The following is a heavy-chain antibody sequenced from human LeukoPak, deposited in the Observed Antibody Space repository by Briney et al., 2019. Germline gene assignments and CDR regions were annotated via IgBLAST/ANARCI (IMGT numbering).Heavy chain of an antibody. Sequence: SETLSLTCAVYGGSFSGYYWSWIRQPPGKGLEWIGEINHSGSTNYNPSLKSRVTISVDTSKNQSSLKLSSVTAADTAVYYCGSSWAYWGQGTLVTVSS. CDR1: GGSFSGYY. CDR3: GSSWAY. V-gene: IGHV4-34*01. J-gene: IGHJ4*02. D-gene: IGHD6-13*01. CDR2: INHSGST.